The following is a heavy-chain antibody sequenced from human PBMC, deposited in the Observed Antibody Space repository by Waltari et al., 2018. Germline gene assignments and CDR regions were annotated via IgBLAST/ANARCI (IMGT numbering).Heavy chain of an antibody. CDR2: ISSSSSYI. CDR3: ARESDSSSSFDP. V-gene: IGHV3-21*01. D-gene: IGHD6-6*01. Sequence: EVQLVESGGGLVKPGGSLRLSCAASGFTFSSYSMTWVRQAPGKGLEWVSSISSSSSYIYYADSVKGRFTISRDNAKNSLYLQMNSLRAEDTAVYYCARESDSSSSFDPWGQGTLVTVSS. CDR1: GFTFSSYS. J-gene: IGHJ5*02.